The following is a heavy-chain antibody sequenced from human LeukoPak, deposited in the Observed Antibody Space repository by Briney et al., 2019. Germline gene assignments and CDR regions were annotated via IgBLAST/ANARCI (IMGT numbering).Heavy chain of an antibody. V-gene: IGHV3-7*01. D-gene: IGHD5-18*01. CDR3: ARATEGYSYGYRVYYYYMDV. CDR2: IKEDGSEK. J-gene: IGHJ6*03. CDR1: GFSFSSYW. Sequence: GGSLRLSCAASGFSFSSYWMSWVRQAPGKGLEWVANIKEDGSEKYYVDSVKGRFTFSRDNAKNSLFLQMNSLRAEDTAVYYCARATEGYSYGYRVYYYYMDVWGKGTTVIVSS.